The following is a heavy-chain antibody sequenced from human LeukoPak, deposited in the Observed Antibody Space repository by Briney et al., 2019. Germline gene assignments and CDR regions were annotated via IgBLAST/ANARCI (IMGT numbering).Heavy chain of an antibody. J-gene: IGHJ3*02. V-gene: IGHV3-21*01. Sequence: GGSLRLSCAASGSTFSSYSMNWVRQAPGKGLEWVSSISSSSSYIYYADSVKGRFTISRDNAKNSLYLQMNSLRAEDTAVYYCARMTTVVTTEYDAFDIWGQGTMVTVSS. CDR2: ISSSSSYI. D-gene: IGHD4-23*01. CDR3: ARMTTVVTTEYDAFDI. CDR1: GSTFSSYS.